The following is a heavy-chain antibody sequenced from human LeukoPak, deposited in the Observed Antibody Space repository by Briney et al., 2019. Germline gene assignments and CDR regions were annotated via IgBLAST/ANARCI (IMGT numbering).Heavy chain of an antibody. CDR3: ARDSARIEVAGEVWYFDL. CDR1: GYSFIGYY. D-gene: IGHD6-19*01. CDR2: INPNSGGT. J-gene: IGHJ2*01. V-gene: IGHV1-2*06. Sequence: ASVKVSCKASGYSFIGYYMHWVRQAPGQGLEWMGRINPNSGGTNYAQKFQGRVTMTRDTSISTAYMELSRLRFDDTAMYYCARDSARIEVAGEVWYFDLWGRGTLVTVSS.